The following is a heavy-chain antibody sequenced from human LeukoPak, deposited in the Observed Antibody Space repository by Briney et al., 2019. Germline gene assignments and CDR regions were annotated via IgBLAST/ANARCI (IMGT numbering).Heavy chain of an antibody. D-gene: IGHD2-15*01. J-gene: IGHJ4*02. CDR1: GFMFRDAA. CDR2: IASSGLNT. CDR3: ASIYCSGGSCSRKDFDY. Sequence: GGSLRLSCAASGFMFRDAAMTWVRQAPGKGLEWVSLIASSGLNTYYADSVRGRFTISRDNSKNTLYLQMNSLRAEDTAMYYCASIYCSGGSCSRKDFDYWGQGTLVTVSS. V-gene: IGHV3-23*01.